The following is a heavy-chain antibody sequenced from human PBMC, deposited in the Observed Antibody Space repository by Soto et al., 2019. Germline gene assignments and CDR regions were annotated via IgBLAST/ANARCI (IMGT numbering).Heavy chain of an antibody. CDR1: GASMSSHY. V-gene: IGHV4-59*11. CDR2: ISYSGST. J-gene: IGHJ4*02. CDR3: ARADPDASVGF. Sequence: SETLSLTCTVSGASMSSHYWTWLRQPPGKGLEWIGYISYSGSTYYNPSLKSRVTISADTSRNQFSLKLSSVIAADTAVYFCARADPDASVGFWGQGTLVTVSS. D-gene: IGHD3-16*01.